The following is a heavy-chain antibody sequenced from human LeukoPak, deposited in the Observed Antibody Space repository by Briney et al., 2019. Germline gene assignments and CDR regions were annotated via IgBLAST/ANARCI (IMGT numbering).Heavy chain of an antibody. V-gene: IGHV3-53*01. CDR2: IYSGGST. CDR1: GFTVSSNY. J-gene: IGHJ3*02. CDR3: ARDYYDSSAEPAFDI. D-gene: IGHD3-22*01. Sequence: GGSLRLSCAASGFTVSSNYMSWVRQAPGKGLEWVSVIYSGGSTYYADSVKGRFTISRDNSKNTLYLQMNSLRAEDTAVYYCARDYYDSSAEPAFDIWGQGTMVTVSS.